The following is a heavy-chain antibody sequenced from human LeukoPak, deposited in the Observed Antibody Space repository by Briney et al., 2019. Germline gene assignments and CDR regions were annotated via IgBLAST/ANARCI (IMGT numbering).Heavy chain of an antibody. J-gene: IGHJ4*02. CDR1: GFTFKNFA. CDR2: SDGSGRLT. Sequence: GGSLRLSCAASGFTFKNFAMSWVRQAPGRGLEWVSSSDGSGRLTYYDDSVKGRFTISRDNSKDTLYLEMDSLRAEDSAVYYCARAFSQFARGGAAYGGKEPRVTVPS. D-gene: IGHD2-15*01. CDR3: ARAFSQFARGGAAY. V-gene: IGHV3-23*01.